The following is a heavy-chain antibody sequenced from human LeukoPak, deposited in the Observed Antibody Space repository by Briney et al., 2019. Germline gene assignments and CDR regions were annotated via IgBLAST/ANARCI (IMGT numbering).Heavy chain of an antibody. J-gene: IGHJ4*02. Sequence: GGSLRLSCAASGFTFDDYAMHWVRQAPGKGLEWVSGISWNSGSIGYADSVKGRFTISRDNAKNSLYLQMNSLRAEDMALYYCAKDQYDILTGYYIFDYWGQGTLVTVSS. V-gene: IGHV3-9*03. CDR2: ISWNSGSI. CDR3: AKDQYDILTGYYIFDY. D-gene: IGHD3-9*01. CDR1: GFTFDDYA.